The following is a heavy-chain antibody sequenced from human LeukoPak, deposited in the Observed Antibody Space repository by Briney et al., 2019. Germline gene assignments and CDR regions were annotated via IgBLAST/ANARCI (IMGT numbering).Heavy chain of an antibody. CDR1: GGSISSSSYY. V-gene: IGHV4-39*07. D-gene: IGHD3-22*01. CDR2: IYSSGST. CDR3: ARSDGCGLVGI. Sequence: SETLPLACTVSGGSISSSSYYWGWIRQPPGKTLEWIGSIYSSGSTYYNSSLKSRVIILIDTAKNHFSLNLSSVTAADTAVYYCARSDGCGLVGIWGQGTMVTVSS. J-gene: IGHJ3*02.